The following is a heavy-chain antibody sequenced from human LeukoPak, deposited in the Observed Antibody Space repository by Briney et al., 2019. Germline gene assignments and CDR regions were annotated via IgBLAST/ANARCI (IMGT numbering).Heavy chain of an antibody. D-gene: IGHD3-10*01. CDR3: ANPYYYGSGSYYNRFDY. V-gene: IGHV3-30*02. Sequence: GRSLRLSCAASGFTFSSYGMHWVRQAPGKGLEWVAFIRYDGSNKYYADSVKGRFTISRDNSKNTLYLQMNSLRAEDTAVYYCANPYYYGSGSYYNRFDYWGQGTLVTVSS. CDR1: GFTFSSYG. J-gene: IGHJ4*02. CDR2: IRYDGSNK.